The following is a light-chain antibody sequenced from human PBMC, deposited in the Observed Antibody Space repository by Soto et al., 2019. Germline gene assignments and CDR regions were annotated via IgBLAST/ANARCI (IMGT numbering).Light chain of an antibody. CDR2: AAS. CDR3: RQHNSFPIT. CDR1: QGISSY. J-gene: IGKJ5*01. Sequence: IQCTQSPFFLSASVGDRVTITCRASQGISSYLVWYQQKAGKAPKRLIYAASTLQTGVPSRFSGSGSGTEFTLTIGSLQPEDSATYYCRQHNSFPITFGQGTRLEIK. V-gene: IGKV1-9*01.